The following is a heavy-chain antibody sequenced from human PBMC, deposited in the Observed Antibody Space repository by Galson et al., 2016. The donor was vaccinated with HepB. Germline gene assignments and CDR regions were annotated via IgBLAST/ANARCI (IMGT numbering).Heavy chain of an antibody. CDR2: TYPGDSDT. V-gene: IGHV5-51*01. J-gene: IGHJ2*01. CDR3: SRHESWDSNWYFDL. CDR1: GYDFTYYW. D-gene: IGHD1-26*01. Sequence: QSGAEVKKPGESLRISCQGSGYDFTYYWIGWVRQMPGKGLEWMGITYPGDSDTRYNPSFQGQVTISADKSISTAYLQWISLKASDTAIYYWSRHESWDSNWYFDLWGRGTLVTVSS.